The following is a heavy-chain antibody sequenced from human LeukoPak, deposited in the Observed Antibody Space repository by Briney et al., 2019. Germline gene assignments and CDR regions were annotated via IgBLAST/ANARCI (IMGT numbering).Heavy chain of an antibody. CDR2: ISPYNGDT. Sequence: GASVKVSCRASGYTFNTYGVTWVQQVPGQGFEWMGWISPYNGDTNYAQKFQGRVTMTTDTLTSTVFMKLRSLRSDDTAVYFCARGGLSGIYGIDYWGQGTLVTVSS. CDR3: ARGGLSGIYGIDY. CDR1: GYTFNTYG. V-gene: IGHV1-18*01. J-gene: IGHJ4*02. D-gene: IGHD1-26*01.